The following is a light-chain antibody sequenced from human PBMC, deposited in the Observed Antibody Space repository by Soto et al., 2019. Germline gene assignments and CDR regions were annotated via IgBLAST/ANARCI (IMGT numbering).Light chain of an antibody. J-gene: IGLJ1*01. V-gene: IGLV2-14*01. Sequence: QSVLTQPASVSGSPGQSITISCTGTSSDVGGYNYVSWYQHHPVKAPKLIIYEVTNRPSGVSNRFSGSKSGNTASLTISGLQAEDEADYYCISYTSGTSPYVFGTGTKVTVL. CDR2: EVT. CDR3: ISYTSGTSPYV. CDR1: SSDVGGYNY.